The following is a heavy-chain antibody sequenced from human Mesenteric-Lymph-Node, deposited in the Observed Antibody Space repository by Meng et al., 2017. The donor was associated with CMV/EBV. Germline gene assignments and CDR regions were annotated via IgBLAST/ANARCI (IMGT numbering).Heavy chain of an antibody. J-gene: IGHJ4*02. CDR1: GYSFHLFS. CDR3: SRTESFTNYGDY. D-gene: IGHD2-8*01. CDR2: ISSYSGDT. Sequence: ASGYSFHLFSFHCVRQAPRQALEWMEWISSYSGDTNNIPYLQDRLIITTISTAKTTSMALLSLTSDDTAVYYCSRTESFTNYGDYWGQGALVTVSS. V-gene: IGHV1-18*01.